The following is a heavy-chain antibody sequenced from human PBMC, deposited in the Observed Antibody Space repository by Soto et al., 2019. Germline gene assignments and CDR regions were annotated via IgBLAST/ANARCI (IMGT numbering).Heavy chain of an antibody. CDR1: GYTFTSYD. CDR3: ARKRCSGGSCYVDY. V-gene: IGHV1-8*01. Sequence: ASVKVSCKASGYTFTSYDINWVRQATGQGLEWMGWMNPNSGNTGYAQKFQGRVTMTRNTSISTAYMELSSLRSEDTAVYYCARKRCSGGSCYVDYWGQGTLVTVSS. CDR2: MNPNSGNT. J-gene: IGHJ4*02. D-gene: IGHD2-15*01.